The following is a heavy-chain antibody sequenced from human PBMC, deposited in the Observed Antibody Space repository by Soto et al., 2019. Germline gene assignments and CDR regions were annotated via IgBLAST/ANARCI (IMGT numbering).Heavy chain of an antibody. Sequence: SETLSLTCTVSGGSISSYYWSWIRQPPGKGLECIGYIYYSGSTNYNPSLKSRVTISVDTSKNQFSLKLSSVTAADTAVYYRARINFDYYDSSGYSRWFDPWGQGTLVTVS. V-gene: IGHV4-59*12. CDR1: GGSISSYY. CDR3: ARINFDYYDSSGYSRWFDP. CDR2: IYYSGST. J-gene: IGHJ5*02. D-gene: IGHD3-22*01.